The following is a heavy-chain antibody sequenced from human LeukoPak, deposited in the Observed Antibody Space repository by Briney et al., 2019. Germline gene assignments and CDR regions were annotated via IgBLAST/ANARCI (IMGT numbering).Heavy chain of an antibody. D-gene: IGHD6-19*01. Sequence: WASVKVSCKASGYTFTSYDINWVRQAPGQGLEWMGWISAYNGNTNYAQKLQGRVTMTTDTSTSTAYKELRSLRSDDTAVYYCAREYGYSSGWYHLDPWGQGTLVTVSS. CDR1: GYTFTSYD. J-gene: IGHJ5*02. V-gene: IGHV1-18*01. CDR3: AREYGYSSGWYHLDP. CDR2: ISAYNGNT.